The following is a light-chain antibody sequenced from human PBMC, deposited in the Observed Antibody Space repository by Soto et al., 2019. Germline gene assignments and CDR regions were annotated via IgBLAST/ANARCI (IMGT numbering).Light chain of an antibody. Sequence: QSVLTQPPSVSGSPGQSITISCTGTSSDVGSYKFVSWYQQHPGKAPKLMIYEGSKRPSGVSNRFSGSKSGNTASLTISGLQAEDEADYYCCSYAGSSTLVFGGGTKLTVL. CDR1: SSDVGSYKF. CDR3: CSYAGSSTLV. CDR2: EGS. V-gene: IGLV2-23*01. J-gene: IGLJ2*01.